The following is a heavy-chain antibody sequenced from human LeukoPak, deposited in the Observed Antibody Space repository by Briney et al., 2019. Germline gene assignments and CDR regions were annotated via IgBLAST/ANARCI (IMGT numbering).Heavy chain of an antibody. CDR3: AGGSSTDSYYFDH. J-gene: IGHJ4*02. Sequence: GGSLRLSCAASGFTFRYCSMNWVRQAPGKGLEWISSISSSSKFIYYADSVKGRFTISRDNAQNSVYLQMNSLRAEDTAVYFCAGGSSTDSYYFDHWGQGTLVTVSS. CDR1: GFTFRYCS. D-gene: IGHD2-2*01. V-gene: IGHV3-21*01. CDR2: ISSSSKFI.